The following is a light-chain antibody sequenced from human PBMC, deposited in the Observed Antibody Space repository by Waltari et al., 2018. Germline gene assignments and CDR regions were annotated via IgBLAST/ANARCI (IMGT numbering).Light chain of an antibody. CDR1: QSVGSSS. Sequence: EIVLTQCPGSVSLYRGERVTISCRASQSVGSSSLAWYKQKPGQAPRLVIYRASRRATCIPDRFSGSRSWTDFSLTISRLQPEDFAVYFCQQHGTLPATFGQGTKVEIK. CDR3: QQHGTLPAT. J-gene: IGKJ1*01. V-gene: IGKV3-20*01. CDR2: RAS.